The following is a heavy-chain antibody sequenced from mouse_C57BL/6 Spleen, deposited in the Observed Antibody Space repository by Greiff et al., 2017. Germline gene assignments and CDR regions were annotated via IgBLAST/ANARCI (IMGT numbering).Heavy chain of an antibody. Sequence: QVQLQQSGPELVKPGASVKISCKASGYSFTSYYIHWVKQRPGQGLEWIGWIYPGSGNTKYNEKFKGKATLTADTSSSTAYMQLSSLTSEDSAVYYCARSIGYDYDGGFAYWGQGTLVTVSA. J-gene: IGHJ3*01. CDR2: IYPGSGNT. CDR3: ARSIGYDYDGGFAY. D-gene: IGHD2-4*01. V-gene: IGHV1-66*01. CDR1: GYSFTSYY.